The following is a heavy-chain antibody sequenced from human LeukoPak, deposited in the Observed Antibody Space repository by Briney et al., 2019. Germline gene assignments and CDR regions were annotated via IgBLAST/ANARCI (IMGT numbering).Heavy chain of an antibody. CDR3: ARDHYDYVWGSYRYGFDY. V-gene: IGHV3-11*01. CDR1: GFTFSDYY. D-gene: IGHD3-16*02. Sequence: GGSLRLSCAASGFTFSDYYMSWIRQAPGKGLEWVSYISSSGSTIYYADSVKGRFTISRDNAKNSLYLQMNSLRAEDTAVYYCARDHYDYVWGSYRYGFDYWGQGTLVTVSS. CDR2: ISSSGSTI. J-gene: IGHJ4*02.